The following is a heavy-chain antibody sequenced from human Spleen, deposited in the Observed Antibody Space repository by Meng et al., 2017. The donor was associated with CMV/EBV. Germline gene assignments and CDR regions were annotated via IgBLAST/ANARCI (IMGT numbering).Heavy chain of an antibody. D-gene: IGHD1-26*01. CDR3: ASLGVGATMRDY. CDR1: GGTFSSYA. J-gene: IGHJ4*02. Sequence: QVRWGQSGAEVKKPGSRVKASCKASGGTFSSYAISWVRQAPGQGLEWMGGIIPIFGTANYAQKFQGRVTITADESTSTAYMELSSLRSEDTAVYYCASLGVGATMRDYWGQGTLVTVSS. V-gene: IGHV1-69*12. CDR2: IIPIFGTA.